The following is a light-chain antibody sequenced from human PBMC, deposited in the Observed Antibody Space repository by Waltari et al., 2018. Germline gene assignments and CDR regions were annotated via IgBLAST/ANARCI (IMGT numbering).Light chain of an antibody. CDR1: SRYICAYNS. CDR2: DVT. CDR3: CSYAGSNQGV. V-gene: IGLV2-8*01. Sequence: QSALTQPPSASGSPGQSVTISCTGTSRYICAYNSVPWYQQHPGKTPTHRINDVTKRPSGVPDRFSGSKSGNTASLTVSGLQAEDEAVYYCCSYAGSNQGVFGGGTKLTVL. J-gene: IGLJ3*02.